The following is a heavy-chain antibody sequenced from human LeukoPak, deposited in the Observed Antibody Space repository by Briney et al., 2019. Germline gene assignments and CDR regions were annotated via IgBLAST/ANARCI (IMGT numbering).Heavy chain of an antibody. V-gene: IGHV1-46*01. CDR1: GYTFSSYY. CDR2: INPTGGGT. J-gene: IGHJ4*02. Sequence: ASVKVSCKASGYTFSSYYMHWVRQAPGQGLEWMGIINPTGGGTNYAQKFQGRVTMTRDTSTSTVYMELSSLRSEDTAVYYCARVPGDGYNFSFGYWGQGTLVTVSS. D-gene: IGHD5-24*01. CDR3: ARVPGDGYNFSFGY.